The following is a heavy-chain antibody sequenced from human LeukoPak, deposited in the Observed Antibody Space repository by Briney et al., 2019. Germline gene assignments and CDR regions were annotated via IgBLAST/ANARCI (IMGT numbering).Heavy chain of an antibody. CDR3: ARDRGSGSYYPRFDY. V-gene: IGHV1-18*01. CDR2: ISGYSGIA. D-gene: IGHD3-10*01. CDR1: GGTFSSYA. J-gene: IGHJ4*02. Sequence: ASVKVSCKASGGTFSSYAISWVRQAPGQGLEWMGWISGYSGIANYAQKLQGRVTMTTDTSTSTAYMELRSLRSDDTAVYYCARDRGSGSYYPRFDYWGQGTLVTVSS.